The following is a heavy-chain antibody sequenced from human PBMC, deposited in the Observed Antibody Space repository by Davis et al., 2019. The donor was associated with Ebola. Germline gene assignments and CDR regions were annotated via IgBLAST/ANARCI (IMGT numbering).Heavy chain of an antibody. J-gene: IGHJ4*01. Sequence: GGSLRLSCAVSGFTFSSYWMGWVRQAPGKGLEWVANINQDGSEPKYVDSVKGRFTISRDNAKNSLYLQMNSVRAEDTAIYYCVRFFFDLWGHGALVTVSA. CDR3: VRFFFDL. CDR1: GFTFSSYW. CDR2: INQDGSEP. V-gene: IGHV3-7*03.